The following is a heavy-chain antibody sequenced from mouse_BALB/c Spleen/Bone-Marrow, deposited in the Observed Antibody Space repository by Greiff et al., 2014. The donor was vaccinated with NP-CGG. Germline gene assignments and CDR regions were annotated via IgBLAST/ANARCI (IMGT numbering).Heavy chain of an antibody. D-gene: IGHD2-14*01. V-gene: IGHV1S29*02. CDR2: ISPYIGGT. CDR1: GYTFTDFN. CDR3: ARGRRYDGPYFDY. J-gene: IGHJ2*01. Sequence: EVQRVESGPELVKPGASVKISCKASGYTFTDFNMHWVKQSHGKSLEWIGFISPYIGGTGYNQKFKSKATLTVDSSSSTAHMELRSLTSEDSAVYYCARGRRYDGPYFDYWGQGTTLTVSS.